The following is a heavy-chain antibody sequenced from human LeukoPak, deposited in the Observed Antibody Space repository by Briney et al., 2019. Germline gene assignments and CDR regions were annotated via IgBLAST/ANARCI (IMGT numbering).Heavy chain of an antibody. CDR2: LSPDGSSS. D-gene: IGHD1-26*01. V-gene: IGHV3-74*01. J-gene: IGHJ4*02. CDR3: TRSPSLGGRYWGFDY. Sequence: GGSLRLSCAASGFTFSTYWMHWVRQTPGKGLVWVSRLSPDGSSSIYADSVKGRFSVSRDNAKNTLYLQMNSLRAEDTAVYYCTRSPSLGGRYWGFDYWGQGALVTVSS. CDR1: GFTFSTYW.